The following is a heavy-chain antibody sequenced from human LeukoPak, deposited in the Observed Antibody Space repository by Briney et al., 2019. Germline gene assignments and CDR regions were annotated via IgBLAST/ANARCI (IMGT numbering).Heavy chain of an antibody. D-gene: IGHD2-15*01. V-gene: IGHV1-3*01. Sequence: GASVKVSCKASGYTFTSYAMHWERQAPGQRLEWMGWINAGNGNTKYSQKFQGRVTITRDTSASTAYMELSSLRSEDTAVYYCARDRRDCSGGSCYYLLSYWGQGTLVTVSS. CDR2: INAGNGNT. CDR3: ARDRRDCSGGSCYYLLSY. J-gene: IGHJ4*02. CDR1: GYTFTSYA.